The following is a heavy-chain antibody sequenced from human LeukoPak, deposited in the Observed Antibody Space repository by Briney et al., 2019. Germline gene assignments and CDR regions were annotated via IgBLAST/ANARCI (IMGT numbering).Heavy chain of an antibody. D-gene: IGHD5-24*01. Sequence: SQTLSLTCAVSGGSISSGGYSWSWIRQPPGKGLEWIGYIYHSGSTYYNPSLKSRVTISVDRSKNQFSLKLSSVTAADTAVYYCARGARWLQRHFDYWGQGTLVTVSS. CDR3: ARGARWLQRHFDY. V-gene: IGHV4-30-2*01. CDR1: GGSISSGGYS. J-gene: IGHJ4*02. CDR2: IYHSGST.